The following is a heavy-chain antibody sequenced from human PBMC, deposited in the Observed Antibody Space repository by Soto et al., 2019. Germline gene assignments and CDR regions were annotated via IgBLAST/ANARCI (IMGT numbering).Heavy chain of an antibody. CDR3: ARGGRRAPGMDV. CDR2: IYYSGST. CDR1: GGSISSGGYY. V-gene: IGHV4-31*01. J-gene: IGHJ6*02. Sequence: QVQLQESGPGLVKPSQTLSLTCTVSGGSISSGGYYWSWIRQHPGKGLEWIGYIYYSGSTYYNPSLKSAVTLSVDTSKNQFSLKLSSVTAADTAVYYCARGGRRAPGMDVWGQGTTVTVSS.